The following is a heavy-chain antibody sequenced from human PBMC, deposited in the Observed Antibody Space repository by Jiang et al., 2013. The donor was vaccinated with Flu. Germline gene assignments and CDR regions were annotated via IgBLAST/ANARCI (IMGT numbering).Heavy chain of an antibody. CDR3: ARDSSGWTGKVDY. V-gene: IGHV3-33*01. CDR2: IWYDGSNK. J-gene: IGHJ4*02. CDR1: GFTFSSYG. Sequence: QLVESGGGVVQPGRSLRLSCAASGFTFSSYGMHWVRQAPGKGLEWVAVIWYDGSNKYYADSVKGRFTISRDNSKNTLYLQMNSLRAEDTAVYYCARDSSGWTGKVDYWGQGTLVTVSS. D-gene: IGHD6-19*01.